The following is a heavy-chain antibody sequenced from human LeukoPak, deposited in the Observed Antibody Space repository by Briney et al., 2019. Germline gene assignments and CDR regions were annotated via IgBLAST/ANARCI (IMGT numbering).Heavy chain of an antibody. J-gene: IGHJ5*02. D-gene: IGHD3-3*01. V-gene: IGHV1-8*01. CDR1: GYTFTSND. CDR2: MNPSTGNT. CDR3: ARGRDFWSGTKNCFDP. Sequence: ASVKVSCKASGYTFTSNDVNWVRQATGQGPEWIGWMNPSTGNTGYAQKFQGRVTMTRNTSISTAYMELSSLRSEDTAVYYCARGRDFWSGTKNCFDPWGQGTLVTVSS.